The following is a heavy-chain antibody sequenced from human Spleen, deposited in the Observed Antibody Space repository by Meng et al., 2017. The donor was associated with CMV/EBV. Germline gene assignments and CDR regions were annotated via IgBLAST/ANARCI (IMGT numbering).Heavy chain of an antibody. CDR1: GFTFSSYG. Sequence: GESLKISCAASGFTFSSYGMHWVRQAPGKGLEWVAFIRYDGSNKYYADSVKGRFTIARDNSKNTLYLQMSSLRAEDTAVYYCARTFSSGWYGGDFWGQGTLVTVSS. D-gene: IGHD6-19*01. CDR2: IRYDGSNK. V-gene: IGHV3-30*02. CDR3: ARTFSSGWYGGDF. J-gene: IGHJ4*02.